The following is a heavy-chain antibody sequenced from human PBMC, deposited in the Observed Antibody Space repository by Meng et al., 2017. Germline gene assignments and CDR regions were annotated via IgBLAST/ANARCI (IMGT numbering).Heavy chain of an antibody. CDR1: GYTFTSYD. J-gene: IGHJ4*02. CDR2: MNPNSGNT. Sequence: QVQLVQSGAEVKKPGSSVKVSCKASGYTFTSYDINWVRQAPGQGLEWMGWMNPNSGNTGYAQKFQGRVTMTRNTSISTAYMELSSLRSEDTAVYYCARGPNRWTGFDYWGQGTLVTVSS. CDR3: ARGPNRWTGFDY. D-gene: IGHD3/OR15-3a*01. V-gene: IGHV1-8*01.